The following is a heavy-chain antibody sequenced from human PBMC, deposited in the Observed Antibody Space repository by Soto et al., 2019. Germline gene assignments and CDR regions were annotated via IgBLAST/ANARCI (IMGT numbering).Heavy chain of an antibody. CDR3: AKPGLTVAGTRYFDR. D-gene: IGHD6-19*01. CDR1: GFTFNTYA. CDR2: LGSDGTAI. V-gene: IGHV3-23*05. J-gene: IGHJ4*02. Sequence: EVQLLESGGGLVQPGGSLRLSCAASGFTFNTYAMSWVRQAPGKGLEWVSALGSDGTAIQYAESVKGRFTISKDNSTDTLYLQMNSLRAEDTAVYYCAKPGLTVAGTRYFDRWGQGTLVTVSS.